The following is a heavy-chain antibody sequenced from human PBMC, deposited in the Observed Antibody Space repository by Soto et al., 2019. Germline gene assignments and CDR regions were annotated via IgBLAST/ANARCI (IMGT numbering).Heavy chain of an antibody. CDR3: ARDRCTNGVCYAPSDD. Sequence: QPGGSLRLSCATSGFIFSTYAMHWVRQAPGKGLEYVSAISSNGRSTYYANSVKGRFTISRDNSKNTLYLQMDSLRAEDMAVYYCARDRCTNGVCYAPSDDWGQGTLVTVSS. D-gene: IGHD2-8*01. V-gene: IGHV3-64*01. CDR2: ISSNGRST. J-gene: IGHJ1*01. CDR1: GFIFSTYA.